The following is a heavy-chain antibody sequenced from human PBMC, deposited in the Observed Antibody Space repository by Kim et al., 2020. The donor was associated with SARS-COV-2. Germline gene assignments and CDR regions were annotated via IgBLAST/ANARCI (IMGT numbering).Heavy chain of an antibody. J-gene: IGHJ3*02. CDR3: ARSGYSLAFDI. CDR2: T. D-gene: IGHD6-13*01. V-gene: IGHV4-59*01. Sequence: TNTTPTLKSGVTISGDTSKNRFSLKLSSVTAADTAVYYCARSGYSLAFDIWGQGTMVTVSS.